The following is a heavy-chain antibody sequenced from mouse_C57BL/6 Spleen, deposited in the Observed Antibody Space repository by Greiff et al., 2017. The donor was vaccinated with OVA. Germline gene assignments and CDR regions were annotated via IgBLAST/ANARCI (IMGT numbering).Heavy chain of an antibody. Sequence: VQLQESGPELVKPGASVKISCKASGYAFSSSWMNWVKQRPGKGLEWIGRIYPGDGDTNYNGKFKGKATLTADKSSSTAYMQLSSLTSEDSAVYFCAREWGWLPRDYWGQGTTLTVSS. J-gene: IGHJ2*01. CDR1: GYAFSSSW. V-gene: IGHV1-82*01. CDR3: AREWGWLPRDY. CDR2: IYPGDGDT. D-gene: IGHD2-3*01.